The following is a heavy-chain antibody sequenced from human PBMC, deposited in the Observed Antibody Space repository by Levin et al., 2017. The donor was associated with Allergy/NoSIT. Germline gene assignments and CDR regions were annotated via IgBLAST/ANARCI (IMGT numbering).Heavy chain of an antibody. D-gene: IGHD3-22*01. CDR3: ARISHYYDSSGYL. V-gene: IGHV3-48*03. CDR2: ISSSGSTI. CDR1: GFTFSSYE. Sequence: QTGGSLRLSCAASGFTFSSYEMNWVRQAPGKGLEWVSYISSSGSTIYYADSVKGRFTISRDNAKNSLYLQMNSLRAEDTAVYYCARISHYYDSSGYLWGQGTLVTVSS. J-gene: IGHJ4*02.